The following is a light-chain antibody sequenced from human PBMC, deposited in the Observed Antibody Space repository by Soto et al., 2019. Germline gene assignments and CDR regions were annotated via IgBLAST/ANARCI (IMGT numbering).Light chain of an antibody. V-gene: IGKV4-1*01. CDR2: WAS. J-gene: IGKJ1*01. CDR3: QQYYSTPRT. Sequence: DIVMTQSPDSLAVSLGERATINCKSSQSVLYNSNNKNYLAWYQQKPGQPPKLLIYWASTRESGVPDRFSGSGSGTDFTLTISSLQAEDVAVYYCQQYYSTPRTFGQGTKVENK. CDR1: QSVLYNSNNKNY.